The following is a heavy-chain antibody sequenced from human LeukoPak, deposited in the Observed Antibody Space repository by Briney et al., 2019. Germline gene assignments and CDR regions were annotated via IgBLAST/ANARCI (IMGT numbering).Heavy chain of an antibody. D-gene: IGHD3-22*01. CDR2: ISAYNGNT. J-gene: IGHJ4*02. CDR3: ARDKTYYYDSSGYYLSVRDPTTDY. CDR1: GYTFTNYG. V-gene: IGHV1-18*01. Sequence: GASVKVSCKASGYTFTNYGISWVRQAPGQGLDWMGWISAYNGNTNYAQKLQGRVTMTTDTSTSTAYMELRSLRSDDTAVYYCARDKTYYYDSSGYYLSVRDPTTDYWGQGTLVTVSS.